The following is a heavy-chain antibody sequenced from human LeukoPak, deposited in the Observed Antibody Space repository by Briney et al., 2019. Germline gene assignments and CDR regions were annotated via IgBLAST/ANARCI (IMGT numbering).Heavy chain of an antibody. D-gene: IGHD5-18*01. CDR1: GGSFSDYY. J-gene: IGHJ5*02. CDR3: ARQSGYSYGPNWFDP. V-gene: IGHV4-34*01. CDR2: INHSGST. Sequence: PSETLSLTCAVYGGSFSDYYWSWIRQPPGKGLEWIGEINHSGSTNYNPSLKSRVTISVDTSKNQFSLKLSSVTAADTAVYYCARQSGYSYGPNWFDPWGQGTLVTVSS.